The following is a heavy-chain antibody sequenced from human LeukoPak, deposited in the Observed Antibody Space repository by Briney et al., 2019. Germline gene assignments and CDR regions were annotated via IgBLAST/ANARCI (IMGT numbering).Heavy chain of an antibody. Sequence: PGRSLRLSCAASGFTFSSYGMHWVRQAPGKGLEWVAVISYDGSNKYYADSVKGRFTISRDNSKNTLYLQMNSLRAEDTAVYYCGNGGTSSSFDYWGQGTLVTVSS. CDR1: GFTFSSYG. D-gene: IGHD6-13*01. V-gene: IGHV3-30*18. CDR2: ISYDGSNK. CDR3: GNGGTSSSFDY. J-gene: IGHJ4*02.